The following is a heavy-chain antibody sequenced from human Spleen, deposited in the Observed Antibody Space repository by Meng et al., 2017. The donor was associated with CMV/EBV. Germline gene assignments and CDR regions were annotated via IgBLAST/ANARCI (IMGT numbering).Heavy chain of an antibody. V-gene: IGHV3-23*01. CDR3: ALFGVVTNFHSYGMDV. Sequence: GGSLRLSCAASGFSFGSYAMSWVRQAPGKGLEWVSTITNSGDTTYYTDSVEGRFTISRDNSKNTLYLQVNRLTAEDTAVYYCALFGVVTNFHSYGMDVWGQGTTVTVSS. J-gene: IGHJ6*02. CDR1: GFSFGSYA. CDR2: ITNSGDTT. D-gene: IGHD3-3*01.